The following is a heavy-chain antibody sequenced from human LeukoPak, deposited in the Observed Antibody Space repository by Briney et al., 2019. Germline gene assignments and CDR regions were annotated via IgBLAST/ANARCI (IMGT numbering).Heavy chain of an antibody. CDR1: GFTFSSYA. CDR3: AKDISYYDSSGYEGESNWFDP. J-gene: IGHJ5*02. D-gene: IGHD3-22*01. V-gene: IGHV3-23*01. CDR2: ISGSGGST. Sequence: GGSLRLSCAASGFTFSSYAMSGVRQAPGKGLEWVSAISGSGGSTYYADSVKGRFTISRDNSKNTLYLQMNSLRAEDTAVYYCAKDISYYDSSGYEGESNWFDPWGQGTLVTVSS.